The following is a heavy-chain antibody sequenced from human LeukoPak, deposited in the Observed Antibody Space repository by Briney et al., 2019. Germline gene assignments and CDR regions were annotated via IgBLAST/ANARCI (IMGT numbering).Heavy chain of an antibody. Sequence: SETLSLTCTVSGGSISSDDYYWAWIRHPPGKGLEWIGYIDYSGTTYYNPSLKSRVSISVDTSKNQFSLNLSSVTAADTAVYYCARRSSGWYDYWSQGTLVTVSS. J-gene: IGHJ4*02. D-gene: IGHD6-19*01. CDR3: ARRSSGWYDY. CDR1: GGSISSDDYY. V-gene: IGHV4-30-4*01. CDR2: IDYSGTT.